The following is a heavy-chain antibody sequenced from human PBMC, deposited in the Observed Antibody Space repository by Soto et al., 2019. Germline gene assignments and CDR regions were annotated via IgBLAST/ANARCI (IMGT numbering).Heavy chain of an antibody. CDR2: ITYEGSQI. Sequence: QVQLVESGGGVVQPGRSLRLSCAASGFSFPRFGMHWVRQAPGRGLEWVALITYEGSQIYYADAVKGPFTISRDNGDNTLSLQMDNLRTEDTATYFCAKGRGEMNWANYYGLDVWGQGTTVTVSS. D-gene: IGHD7-27*01. J-gene: IGHJ6*02. CDR1: GFSFPRFG. V-gene: IGHV3-30*18. CDR3: AKGRGEMNWANYYGLDV.